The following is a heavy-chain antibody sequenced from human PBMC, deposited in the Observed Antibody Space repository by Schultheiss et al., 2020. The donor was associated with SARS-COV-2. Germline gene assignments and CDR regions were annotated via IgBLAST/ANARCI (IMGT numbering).Heavy chain of an antibody. V-gene: IGHV4-34*01. CDR3: ARLGIQLWSLYFDY. CDR2: IYHSGST. CDR1: GGSFSGYY. D-gene: IGHD5-18*01. Sequence: SETLSLTCAVYGGSFSGYYWSWIRQPPGKGLEWIGYIYHSGSTNYNPSLKSRVTISVDKSKNQFSLKLSSVTAADTAVYYCARLGIQLWSLYFDYWGQGTLVTVSS. J-gene: IGHJ4*02.